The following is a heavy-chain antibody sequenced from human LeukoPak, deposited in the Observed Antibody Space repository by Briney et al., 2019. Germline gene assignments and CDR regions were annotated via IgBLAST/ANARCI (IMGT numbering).Heavy chain of an antibody. CDR3: AREDGDYAYYYYGMDV. V-gene: IGHV3-48*03. J-gene: IGHJ6*02. CDR2: ISSSGSTI. CDR1: GFTFSSYE. Sequence: GGSLRLSCAASGFTFSSYEMNWVGQAPGKGLEWVSYISSSGSTIYYADSVKGRFTISRDNAKNSLYLQMNSLRAEDTAVYYCAREDGDYAYYYYGMDVWGQGTTVTVSS. D-gene: IGHD4-17*01.